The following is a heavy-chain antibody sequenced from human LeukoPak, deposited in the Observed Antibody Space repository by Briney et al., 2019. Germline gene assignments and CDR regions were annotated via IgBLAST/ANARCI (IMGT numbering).Heavy chain of an antibody. CDR1: GYTFTSYG. D-gene: IGHD2-2*01. CDR2: ISAYNGNT. CDR3: ARGKRRYCSSTSCGNDY. V-gene: IGHV1-18*01. Sequence: ASVKVSCKASGYTFTSYGISWVRQAPGQGLEWMGWISAYNGNTNYAQKLQGRVTMTTDTSTSTAYMELRSLRSDDTAVYYCARGKRRYCSSTSCGNDYWGQGTLVTVSS. J-gene: IGHJ4*02.